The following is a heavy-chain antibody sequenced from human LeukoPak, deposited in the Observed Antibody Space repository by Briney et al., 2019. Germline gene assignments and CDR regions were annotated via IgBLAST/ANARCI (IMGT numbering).Heavy chain of an antibody. CDR2: IYPGDSDT. CDR3: ARSLPGTMLRGYGIDV. J-gene: IGHJ6*02. CDR1: GYSFTNYW. D-gene: IGHD3-10*01. V-gene: IGHV5-51*01. Sequence: GASLQISSKASGYSFTNYWIGWVRQLPGKGLELIGIIYPGDSDTRYRPSFQGQVTISADKSTSTAYLQWSSLKASDTAMYYCARSLPGTMLRGYGIDVWGQGTTVTVSS.